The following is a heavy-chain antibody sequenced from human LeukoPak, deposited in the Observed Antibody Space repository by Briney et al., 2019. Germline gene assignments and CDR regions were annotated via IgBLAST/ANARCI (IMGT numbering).Heavy chain of an antibody. CDR1: GFTFNTYW. V-gene: IGHV3-7*01. J-gene: IGHJ4*02. Sequence: QTGGSLRLSCAASGFTFNTYWMSWVRQAPGKGLEWVANIKQDGSEKYYVDSLKGRFTISRDNAKNSLYLQMNSLRAEDTAVYYCARAGDYSSSWYGYLDYWGQGTLVTVSS. D-gene: IGHD6-13*01. CDR3: ARAGDYSSSWYGYLDY. CDR2: IKQDGSEK.